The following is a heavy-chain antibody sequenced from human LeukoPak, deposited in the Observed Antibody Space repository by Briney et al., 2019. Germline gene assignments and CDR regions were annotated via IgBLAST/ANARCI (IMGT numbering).Heavy chain of an antibody. CDR3: AKRGVVIRVILVGFHKEAYYFDS. D-gene: IGHD3-22*01. V-gene: IGHV3-23*01. CDR2: IIDTGGRT. J-gene: IGHJ4*02. Sequence: GGSLRLSCAVSGITLTNYGMTWVRQAPGQGLEVVAGIIDTGGRTNYADSVKGRFTISRDNPKNTLYLQMNSLRAEDTAVYFCAKRGVVIRVILVGFHKEAYYFDSWGQGALVTVSS. CDR1: GITLTNYG.